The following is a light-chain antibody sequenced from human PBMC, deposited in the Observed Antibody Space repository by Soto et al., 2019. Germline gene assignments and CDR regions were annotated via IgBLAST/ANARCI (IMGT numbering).Light chain of an antibody. V-gene: IGLV2-14*01. J-gene: IGLJ1*01. CDR2: GVT. Sequence: QSVLTQPASVSGSPGQSITIPCTGTSSDVGAYNYVSWYQQYPGKAPKLMIYGVTNRPSGVSNRFSGSKTGNTASLTISGLQAEDEADYYCFSHRGGDSHVFGTGTKLTVL. CDR1: SSDVGAYNY. CDR3: FSHRGGDSHV.